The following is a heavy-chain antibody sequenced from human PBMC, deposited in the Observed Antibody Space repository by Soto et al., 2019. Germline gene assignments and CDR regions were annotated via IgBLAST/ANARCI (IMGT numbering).Heavy chain of an antibody. D-gene: IGHD2-15*01. V-gene: IGHV1-18*01. CDR3: ARAVVTPDGGAFDI. Sequence: ASVKVSCKASGYTFTICGTIWVRQAPGQGLEWMGWISAYNGNTNYAQKLQGRVTMTTDTSTSTAYMELRSLRSDDTAVYYCARAVVTPDGGAFDIWGQGTMVTVSS. CDR1: GYTFTICG. CDR2: ISAYNGNT. J-gene: IGHJ3*02.